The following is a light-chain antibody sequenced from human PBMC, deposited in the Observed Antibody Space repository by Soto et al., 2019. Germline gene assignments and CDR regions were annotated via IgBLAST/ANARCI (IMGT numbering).Light chain of an antibody. CDR3: QQYGSSPRT. Sequence: EIVLTQSPGTLSLSPGERATLSCRASQSVSSSYLAWYQQKPGQAPRLLIYGASSRATGIPDRFSGSGSGTDFPLTISRLEPEDFAVYYCQQYGSSPRTFGKGTKVDIK. CDR2: GAS. V-gene: IGKV3-20*01. J-gene: IGKJ1*01. CDR1: QSVSSSY.